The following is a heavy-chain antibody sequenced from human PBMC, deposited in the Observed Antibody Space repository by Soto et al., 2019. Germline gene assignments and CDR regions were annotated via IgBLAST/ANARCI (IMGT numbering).Heavy chain of an antibody. CDR2: INPNSGGT. V-gene: IGHV1-2*04. Sequence: GASVKVSCKASGYTFTDYYLQWVRQAPGQGLEWVGWINPNSGGTNSAQKFQGWVTMTRDTSISTAYLELRRLRPDDTAVYYCARDHCSSSGCYEHNYSGLDVWGQGTTVTVSS. D-gene: IGHD2-2*01. CDR3: ARDHCSSSGCYEHNYSGLDV. CDR1: GYTFTDYY. J-gene: IGHJ6*02.